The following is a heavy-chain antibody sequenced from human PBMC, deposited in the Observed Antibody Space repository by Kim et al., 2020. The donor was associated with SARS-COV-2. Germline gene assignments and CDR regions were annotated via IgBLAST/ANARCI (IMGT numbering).Heavy chain of an antibody. D-gene: IGHD6-13*01. CDR2: IIPIFGTA. CDR1: GGTFSSYA. CDR3: ARQRIAAAVPYYFDY. Sequence: SVKVSCKASGGTFSSYAISWVRQAPGQGLEWMGGIIPIFGTANYAQKFQGRVTITADESTSTAYMELSSLRSEDTAVYYCARQRIAAAVPYYFDYWGQGTLVTVSS. J-gene: IGHJ4*02. V-gene: IGHV1-69*13.